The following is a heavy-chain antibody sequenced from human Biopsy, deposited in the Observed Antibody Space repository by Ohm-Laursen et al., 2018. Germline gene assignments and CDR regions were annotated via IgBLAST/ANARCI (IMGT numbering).Heavy chain of an antibody. Sequence: SLRLSCAASGFTLNKHGMHWVRQAPGKGLEWVAVIWFDETNKHYADSVKGRFTISRDNSKNTVYLQMNSLRAEDTAIYYCAKEGRNSGHVDYWGQGTLVIVSS. CDR1: GFTLNKHG. J-gene: IGHJ4*02. CDR2: IWFDETNK. D-gene: IGHD6-19*01. V-gene: IGHV3-33*06. CDR3: AKEGRNSGHVDY.